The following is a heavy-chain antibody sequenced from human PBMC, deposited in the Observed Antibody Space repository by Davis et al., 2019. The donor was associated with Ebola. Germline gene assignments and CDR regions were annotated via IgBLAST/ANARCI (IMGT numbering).Heavy chain of an antibody. Sequence: GESLKISCKGSGYSFTSYWIGWVRQMPGKGLEWMGIIYPGDSDTRYSPSFQGQVTISADKSISTAYLQWSSLKASDTAMYYCARHYYYDSSGEDYYYGMDVWGKGTTVTVSS. CDR2: IYPGDSDT. V-gene: IGHV5-51*01. J-gene: IGHJ6*04. CDR3: ARHYYYDSSGEDYYYGMDV. CDR1: GYSFTSYW. D-gene: IGHD3-22*01.